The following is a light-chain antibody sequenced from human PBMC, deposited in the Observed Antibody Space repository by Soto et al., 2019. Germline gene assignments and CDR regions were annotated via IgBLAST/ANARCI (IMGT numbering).Light chain of an antibody. CDR1: QSVSSSY. Sequence: EIVLTQSPGTLSLSPGERAALSCRASQSVSSSYLAWYQQKPGQAPRLLISGASSRATGIPDRFSGSGSATDFTLTISRLELEDFAMYYCQHYGGSPPFTFGPGTKVDIK. J-gene: IGKJ3*01. CDR2: GAS. CDR3: QHYGGSPPFT. V-gene: IGKV3-20*01.